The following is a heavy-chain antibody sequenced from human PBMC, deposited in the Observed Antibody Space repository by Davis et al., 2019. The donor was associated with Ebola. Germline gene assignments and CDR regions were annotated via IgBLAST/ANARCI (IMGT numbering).Heavy chain of an antibody. CDR2: IEYDGSKK. CDR3: VRTTYGAPEY. J-gene: IGHJ4*02. Sequence: GESLKISCAASGFTFSSNGMHWVRQAPGKGLEWVAFIEYDGSKKYSADSVKGRFTISRDNAKSTLYLQMNSLTAEDTAVYYCVRTTYGAPEYWGQGTLVTVSS. V-gene: IGHV3-30*02. D-gene: IGHD1-7*01. CDR1: GFTFSSNG.